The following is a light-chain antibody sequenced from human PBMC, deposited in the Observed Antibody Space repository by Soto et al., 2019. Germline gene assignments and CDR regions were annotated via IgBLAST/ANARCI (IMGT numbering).Light chain of an antibody. V-gene: IGLV2-14*01. CDR2: DVT. J-gene: IGLJ1*01. CDR1: SSDVGGYDY. CDR3: ISYTSSSLYV. Sequence: QSVLTQPASVSGSPGQSIAISCTGTSSDVGGYDYVSWYQQHPGKAPKLMIYDVTDRPSGVSNRFSGSKSGNTASLTISGLQAVDEAEYYCISYTSSSLYVFGTGTKVTVL.